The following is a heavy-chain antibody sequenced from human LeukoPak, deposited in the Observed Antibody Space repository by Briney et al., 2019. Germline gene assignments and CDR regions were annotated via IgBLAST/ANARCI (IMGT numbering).Heavy chain of an antibody. V-gene: IGHV3-33*01. CDR3: ARDQAYCGGDCYPEYFQH. J-gene: IGHJ1*01. D-gene: IGHD2-21*02. Sequence: GRSLRLSCAASGFTFSSYGMHWVRQAPGKGLEWVAVIWYDGSNKYYADSVKGRFTISRDNSKNTLYLQMNSLRAEDTAVYYCARDQAYCGGDCYPEYFQHWGQGTLVTVSS. CDR1: GFTFSSYG. CDR2: IWYDGSNK.